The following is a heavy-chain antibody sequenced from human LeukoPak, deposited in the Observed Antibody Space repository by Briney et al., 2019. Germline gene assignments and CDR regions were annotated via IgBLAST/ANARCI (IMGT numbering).Heavy chain of an antibody. CDR3: ARDRGTIAAAGVDY. CDR1: GFTFTNYA. CDR2: MSNDGSNR. V-gene: IGHV3-30-3*01. J-gene: IGHJ4*02. D-gene: IGHD6-13*01. Sequence: GGSLRLSCAASGFTFTNYAMHWVRQAPGMGLEWVAVMSNDGSNRYYAGSVKGRFTISRDNSENTLYLQMNYLRAEDTAVYYCARDRGTIAAAGVDYWGQGTLVTVSS.